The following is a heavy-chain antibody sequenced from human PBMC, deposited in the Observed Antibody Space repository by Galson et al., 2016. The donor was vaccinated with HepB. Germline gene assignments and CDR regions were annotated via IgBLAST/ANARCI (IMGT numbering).Heavy chain of an antibody. D-gene: IGHD3-22*01. V-gene: IGHV3-49*03. CDR2: IRSKAHGGTT. CDR1: GFSFGDHS. J-gene: IGHJ4*02. Sequence: SLRLSCAASGFSFGDHSMSWFRQAPGKGLEWVGFIRSKAHGGTTEYAASVKGRYSISRDDSKSIAYLQMNSLKTEDTAVYYCTRDSITMIVVDYWGQGTLVTVSS. CDR3: TRDSITMIVVDY.